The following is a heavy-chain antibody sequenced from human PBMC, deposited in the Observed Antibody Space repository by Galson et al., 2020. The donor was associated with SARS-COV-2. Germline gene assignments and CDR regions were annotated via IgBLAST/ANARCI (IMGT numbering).Heavy chain of an antibody. Sequence: WSWVRQPPGRGLEWIGSVYPSGTTYYNPSLKSRVTISVDTSKNQFSLRLDSVTAADTALYYCARQGVKMIVLVTVPGWYFDLWGRGTLVTVSS. CDR2: VYPSGTT. CDR3: ARQGVKMIVLVTVPGWYFDL. D-gene: IGHD3-22*01. V-gene: IGHV4-38-2*01. J-gene: IGHJ2*01.